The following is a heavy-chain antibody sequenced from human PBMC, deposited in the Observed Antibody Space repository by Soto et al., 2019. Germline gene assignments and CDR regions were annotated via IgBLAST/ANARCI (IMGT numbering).Heavy chain of an antibody. Sequence: QVQLVQSGTEVKKPGSSVTVSCKASGGPYNKYTISWVRQAPGQGLEWMGRTIPIFDITNYAQKCQGRVTITAAKATSKVYMDLSSLRSEDTAVYYCARSLLGDNYDGDGLDNWGQGTLVTVSS. D-gene: IGHD3-22*01. J-gene: IGHJ4*02. CDR2: TIPIFDIT. V-gene: IGHV1-69*02. CDR1: GGPYNKYT. CDR3: ARSLLGDNYDGDGLDN.